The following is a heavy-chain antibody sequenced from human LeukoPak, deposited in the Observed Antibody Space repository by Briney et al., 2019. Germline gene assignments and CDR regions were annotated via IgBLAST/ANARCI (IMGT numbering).Heavy chain of an antibody. CDR1: GGSISSGDYY. CDR3: ASIYYDYVWGSYRFDY. Sequence: SETLSLTCTVSGGSISSGDYYWSWIRQPPGKGLEWIGYIYYSGSTYYNPSLKSRVTISVDTSKNQFSLKLSSVTAADTAVYYCASIYYDYVWGSYRFDYRGQGTLVTVSS. CDR2: IYYSGST. J-gene: IGHJ4*02. V-gene: IGHV4-30-4*08. D-gene: IGHD3-16*02.